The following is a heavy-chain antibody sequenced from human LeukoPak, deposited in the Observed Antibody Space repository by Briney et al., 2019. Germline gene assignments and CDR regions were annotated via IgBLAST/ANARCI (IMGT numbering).Heavy chain of an antibody. D-gene: IGHD2-15*01. J-gene: IGHJ4*02. CDR3: TGRVEVAATDVDY. V-gene: IGHV3-73*01. CDR1: GFTFSGSA. Sequence: PGGSLRLSCAASGFTFSGSAMHWVRQASGKGLEWVGRIRSKANSYATAYAASVKGRFTISRDDSKNTAYLQMNSLKTEDTAVYYCTGRVEVAATDVDYWGQGTLVTVSS. CDR2: IRSKANSYAT.